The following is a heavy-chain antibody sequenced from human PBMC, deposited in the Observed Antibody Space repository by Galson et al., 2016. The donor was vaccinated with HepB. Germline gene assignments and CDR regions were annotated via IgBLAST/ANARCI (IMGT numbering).Heavy chain of an antibody. CDR1: GGSISSTSYF. D-gene: IGHD4-17*01. Sequence: ETLSLTCSVSGGSISSTSYFWAWLRQPPGKGLEWIGSISYSGTTYDNVSLKSRATISKDMSKNQFSLRLNSVTAADTAVYYCARVEYLGTPTVTFDFWGHGTLVTVSS. J-gene: IGHJ4*01. V-gene: IGHV4-39*01. CDR2: ISYSGTT. CDR3: ARVEYLGTPTVTFDF.